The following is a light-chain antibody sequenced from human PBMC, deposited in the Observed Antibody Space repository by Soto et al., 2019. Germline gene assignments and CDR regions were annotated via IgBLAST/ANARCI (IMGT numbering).Light chain of an antibody. V-gene: IGKV4-1*01. J-gene: IGKJ2*01. Sequence: DIVMTQSPDSLAVSLGERATINCKSSQSVLYSSNNKNYLAWYQQKPGQPPKLLIYWASTRESGVPDRFSGSGSGTDFTLIISSLKAEDVAVYYCQQYCSTPYTFGQGTKLEIK. CDR2: WAS. CDR1: QSVLYSSNNKNY. CDR3: QQYCSTPYT.